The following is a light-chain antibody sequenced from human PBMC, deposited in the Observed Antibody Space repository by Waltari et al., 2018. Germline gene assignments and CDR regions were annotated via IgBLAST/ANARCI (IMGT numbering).Light chain of an antibody. J-gene: IGKJ1*01. CDR1: QGISTY. CDR3: LQYNSHPPT. V-gene: IGKV1-17*01. CDR2: AAS. Sequence: DIQMTQSPSSLSASAGDTVTITCRASQGISTYLNWYQQKPGKAPKRLIYAASSLESGVPSRFSGSGSGTDFTLTISSLQPEDFATYYSLQYNSHPPTFGQGTKVEIK.